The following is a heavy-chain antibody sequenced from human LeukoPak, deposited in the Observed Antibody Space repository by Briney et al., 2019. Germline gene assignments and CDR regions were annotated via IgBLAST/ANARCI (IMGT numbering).Heavy chain of an antibody. CDR3: ARDKALLKGLVLYNFDY. CDR1: GYTFTNYY. V-gene: IGHV1-46*01. J-gene: IGHJ4*02. D-gene: IGHD6-19*01. Sequence: GASVKVSCKASGYTFTNYYIHWVRQAPGQGLECMGIINPSSGSTRYAQKFQGRVTMTRDTSTSTVYMELSSLRSEDTAVYYCARDKALLKGLVLYNFDYWGQGTLVTVSS. CDR2: INPSSGST.